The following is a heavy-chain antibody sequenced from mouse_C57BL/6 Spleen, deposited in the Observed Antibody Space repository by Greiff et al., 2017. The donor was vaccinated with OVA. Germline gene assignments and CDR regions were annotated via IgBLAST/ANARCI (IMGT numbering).Heavy chain of an antibody. J-gene: IGHJ3*01. CDR1: GYSITSGYY. V-gene: IGHV3-6*01. D-gene: IGHD2-3*01. CDR2: ISYDGSN. Sequence: EVQLQESGPGLVKPSQSLSLTCSVTGYSITSGYYWNWIRQFPGNKLEWMGYISYDGSNNYNPSLKNRISITRDTSKNQCFLKLNSVTTEDTATYYCARDRDGYYSFAYWGQGTLVTVSA. CDR3: ARDRDGYYSFAY.